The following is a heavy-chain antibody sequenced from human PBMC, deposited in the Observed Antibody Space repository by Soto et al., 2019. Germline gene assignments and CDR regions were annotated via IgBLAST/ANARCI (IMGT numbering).Heavy chain of an antibody. V-gene: IGHV3-53*01. CDR2: IYTGGYT. D-gene: IGHD6-19*01. CDR3: ARGRIAVAGHYSFDL. CDR1: GFTVSSNY. Sequence: EVQLVESGGGLIQPGGSLRLSCTASGFTVSSNYMSWVRQAPGKGLVWVSVIYTGGYTYYADSVKGRFTISRDNSKNTLSLQMNSLRAEDTAVYFCARGRIAVAGHYSFDLWGQGTLVTVSS. J-gene: IGHJ4*02.